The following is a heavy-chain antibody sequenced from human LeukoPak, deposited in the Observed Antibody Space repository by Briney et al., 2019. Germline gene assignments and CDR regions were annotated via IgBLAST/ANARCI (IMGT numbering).Heavy chain of an antibody. CDR1: GFTFRSYS. Sequence: PGGSLRLSCAASGFTFRSYSMNWVRQAPGKGLEWVSAIDPSSTYIYYADSVKGRFAISRDNPKNTLHLQMNSLRAEDTAVYYCAKFFTGTKDYFDYWGQGTLVSLSS. J-gene: IGHJ4*02. V-gene: IGHV3-21*04. D-gene: IGHD1-7*01. CDR3: AKFFTGTKDYFDY. CDR2: IDPSSTYI.